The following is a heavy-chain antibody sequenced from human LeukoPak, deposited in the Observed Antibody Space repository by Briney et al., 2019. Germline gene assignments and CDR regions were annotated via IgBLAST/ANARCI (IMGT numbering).Heavy chain of an antibody. CDR2: ISGSGGST. J-gene: IGHJ4*02. CDR3: AKDPNCSGGSCYLTYFDY. Sequence: GGSLRLSCAASGFTFSSYWMHWVRQAPGKGLEWVSAISGSGGSTYYADSVKGRFTISRDNSKNTLYLQMNSLRAEDTAVYYCAKDPNCSGGSCYLTYFDYWGQGTLVTVSS. V-gene: IGHV3-23*01. CDR1: GFTFSSYW. D-gene: IGHD2-15*01.